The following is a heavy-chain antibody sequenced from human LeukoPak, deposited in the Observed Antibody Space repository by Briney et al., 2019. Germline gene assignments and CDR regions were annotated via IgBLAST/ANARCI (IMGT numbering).Heavy chain of an antibody. Sequence: GGSLRLSCTASGFIFGDSAMSWVRQAPGRGLEWVGFIRSKAYGGTIEYAASAKGRFIISRDDSKSIAYLQMNSLKTEDTAVYYCTRAQNVGVLDIWGQGTMVTVSS. V-gene: IGHV3-49*04. CDR2: IRSKAYGGTI. CDR1: GFIFGDSA. CDR3: TRAQNVGVLDI. J-gene: IGHJ3*02. D-gene: IGHD1-26*01.